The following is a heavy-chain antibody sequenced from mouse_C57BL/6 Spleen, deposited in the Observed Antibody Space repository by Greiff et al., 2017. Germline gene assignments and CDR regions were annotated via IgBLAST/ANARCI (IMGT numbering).Heavy chain of an antibody. D-gene: IGHD1-1*01. J-gene: IGHJ1*03. CDR3: ARSPFTTVVATDYWYFDV. Sequence: VQLKQSVAELVRPGASVKLSCTASGFNIKNTYMHWVKQRPEQGLEWIGRIDPANGNTKYAPKFQGKATITADTSSNTAYLQLSSLTSEDTAIYYCARSPFTTVVATDYWYFDVWGTGTTVTVSS. CDR2: IDPANGNT. CDR1: GFNIKNTY. V-gene: IGHV14-3*01.